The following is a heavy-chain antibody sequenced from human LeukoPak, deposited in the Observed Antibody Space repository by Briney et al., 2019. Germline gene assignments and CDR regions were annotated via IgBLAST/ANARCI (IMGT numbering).Heavy chain of an antibody. Sequence: SXXWGWIRQPPGKGLEWIGSIYYSGSTYYNPSLKSRATISVDTSKNQFSLKLSSVTAADTAVYYCARLVRGLRYFDYWGQGTLVTVSS. CDR1: SXX. J-gene: IGHJ4*02. V-gene: IGHV4-39*01. CDR3: ARLVRGLRYFDY. D-gene: IGHD3-10*01. CDR2: IYYSGST.